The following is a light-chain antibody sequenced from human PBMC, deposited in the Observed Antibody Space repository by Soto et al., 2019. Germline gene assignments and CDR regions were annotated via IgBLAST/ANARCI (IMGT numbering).Light chain of an antibody. CDR3: QAWDASTASYV. J-gene: IGLJ1*01. CDR1: KLGDKY. V-gene: IGLV3-1*01. Sequence: SYELTQPPSVSVSPGQTASITCSGDKLGDKYACWYQQKPGQSPVLVIYQDSKRPSGIPERFSGSNSGNTATLTISGTQSMDEADYYCQAWDASTASYVFATGTKVTLL. CDR2: QDS.